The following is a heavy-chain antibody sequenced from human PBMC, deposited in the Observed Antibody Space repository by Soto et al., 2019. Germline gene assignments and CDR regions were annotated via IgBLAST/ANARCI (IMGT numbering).Heavy chain of an antibody. CDR3: SRDDSDWFFN. J-gene: IGHJ4*02. V-gene: IGHV4-30-2*01. CDR1: GGSISSGGYS. Sequence: SETLSLTCAVSGGSISSGGYSWSWIRQPPGKGLEWIGYIYHSGSPYYNPSLKSRVTISVDRSKNQFSLKLSSVTAADTAVYYCSRDDSDWFFNWGRGTLVTVSS. D-gene: IGHD3-9*01. CDR2: IYHSGSP.